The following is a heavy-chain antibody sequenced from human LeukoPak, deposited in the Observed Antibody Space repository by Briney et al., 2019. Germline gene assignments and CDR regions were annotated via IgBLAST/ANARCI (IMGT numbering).Heavy chain of an antibody. V-gene: IGHV1-2*02. CDR2: INPNSGGT. CDR1: GYTFTGYY. J-gene: IGHJ4*02. CDR3: ARDQRAAAEFDY. D-gene: IGHD6-13*01. Sequence: ASVKVSCKASGYTFTGYYMHWVRQAPGQGLEWMGWINPNSGGTNYAQKFQGRVTMTRDTSTSTAYMELSRLRSDDTAVYYCARDQRAAAEFDYWGQGTLVTVSS.